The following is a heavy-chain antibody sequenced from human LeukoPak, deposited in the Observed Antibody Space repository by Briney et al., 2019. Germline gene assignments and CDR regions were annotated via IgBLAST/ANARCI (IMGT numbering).Heavy chain of an antibody. Sequence: PGGSLRLSCAASGFTFGDYAMHWVRQAPGKGLEWVSGISPSGDITYYADSVRGRFTISRDNSKSTLSLQMNSLRAEDTAIYYCATYRQVLLPFESWGQGTLVTVSS. CDR2: ISPSGDIT. J-gene: IGHJ4*02. D-gene: IGHD2-8*02. V-gene: IGHV3-23*01. CDR3: ATYRQVLLPFES. CDR1: GFTFGDYA.